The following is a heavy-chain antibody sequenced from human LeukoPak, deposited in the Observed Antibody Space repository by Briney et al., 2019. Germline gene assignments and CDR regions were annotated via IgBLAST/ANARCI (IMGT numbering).Heavy chain of an antibody. CDR2: VYYSGST. D-gene: IGHD3-3*01. CDR1: GGSVSSGHYY. Sequence: PSETLSLTCTVSGGSVSSGHYYWGWIRQPPGKGLEWIGSVYYSGSTSYNPSLKSRVTISVDTSKNQFSLKLSSVTAADTAVYYCARDFGVATEYWGQGTLVTVSS. CDR3: ARDFGVATEY. V-gene: IGHV4-39*07. J-gene: IGHJ4*02.